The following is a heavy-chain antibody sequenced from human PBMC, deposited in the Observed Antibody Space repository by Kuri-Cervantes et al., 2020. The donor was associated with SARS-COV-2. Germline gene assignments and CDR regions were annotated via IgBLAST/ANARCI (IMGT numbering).Heavy chain of an antibody. CDR2: IYYRGST. Sequence: GSLRLSCTVSVGSISSSSYYWGWIRQPPGKGLEWIGSIYYRGSTYYNPSLKSRVTISVDTSKNQFSLKLSSVTAADTAVYYCARQMMSSITIFGVVITRNWFDPWGQGTLVTVSS. CDR1: VGSISSSSYY. CDR3: ARQMMSSITIFGVVITRNWFDP. D-gene: IGHD3-3*01. J-gene: IGHJ5*02. V-gene: IGHV4-39*01.